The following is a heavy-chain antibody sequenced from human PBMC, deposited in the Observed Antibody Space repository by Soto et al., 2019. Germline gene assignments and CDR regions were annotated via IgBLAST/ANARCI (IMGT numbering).Heavy chain of an antibody. J-gene: IGHJ4*02. CDR1: GGSISSGGYS. CDR3: ASEKRTVPGTRGYFDY. V-gene: IGHV4-30-2*05. CDR2: MYHSGST. D-gene: IGHD6-19*01. Sequence: ILSLTCAVSGGSISSGGYSWSWIRQPPGKGLEWIGYMYHSGSTYYNPSLKSRVTINPDTSKNQFSLHLNSVTPEDTAVYYCASEKRTVPGTRGYFDYWGQGTLVTVSS.